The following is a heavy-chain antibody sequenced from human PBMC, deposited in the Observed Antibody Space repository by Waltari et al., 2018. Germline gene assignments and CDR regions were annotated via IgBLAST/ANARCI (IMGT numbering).Heavy chain of an antibody. D-gene: IGHD3-22*01. J-gene: IGHJ4*02. CDR2: VIPIVGTA. V-gene: IGHV1-69*05. Sequence: QVQLVQSGAEVKKPGSSLKVSCKASGGTFSSYAISWVRQAPGQGLEWMGGVIPIVGTANYAQKFQGRVTITTDESTSTAYMELSSLRSEDTAVYYCASEINYYDSSGAAFDYWGQGTLVTVSS. CDR3: ASEINYYDSSGAAFDY. CDR1: GGTFSSYA.